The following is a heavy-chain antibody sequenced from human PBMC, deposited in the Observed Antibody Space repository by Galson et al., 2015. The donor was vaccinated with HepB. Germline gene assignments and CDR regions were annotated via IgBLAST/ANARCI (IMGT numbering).Heavy chain of an antibody. D-gene: IGHD3-22*01. CDR3: SRSYYYDSSGYYFY. V-gene: IGHV3-7*03. CDR2: IKQDGSEK. Sequence: SLRLSCAASGFTFSSYWMSWVRQAPGKGLEWVANIKQDGSEKYYVDSVKGRFTISRDNAKNSLYLQMNSLRAEDTAVYYCSRSYYYDSSGYYFYWGQGTLVTVSS. J-gene: IGHJ4*02. CDR1: GFTFSSYW.